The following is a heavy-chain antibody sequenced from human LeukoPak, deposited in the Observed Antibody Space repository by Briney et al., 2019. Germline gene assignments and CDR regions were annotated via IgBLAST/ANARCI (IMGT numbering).Heavy chain of an antibody. CDR1: GGSFSGYY. Sequence: SETLSLTCAVYGGSFSGYYWSWIRQPAGKGLEWIGRIYTSGSTNYNPSLKSRVTMSVDTSKNQFSLKLSSVTAADTAVYYCARDLFYYDFWSGPFDYWGQGTLVTVSS. D-gene: IGHD3-3*01. V-gene: IGHV4-4*07. CDR3: ARDLFYYDFWSGPFDY. J-gene: IGHJ4*02. CDR2: IYTSGST.